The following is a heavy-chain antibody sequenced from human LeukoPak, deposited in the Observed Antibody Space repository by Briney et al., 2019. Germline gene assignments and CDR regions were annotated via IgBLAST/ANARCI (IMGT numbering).Heavy chain of an antibody. J-gene: IGHJ4*02. CDR1: GFTFSSYS. CDR3: ARDGRGTYCDGDCYSR. CDR2: ISSSSSYI. V-gene: IGHV3-21*01. D-gene: IGHD2-21*02. Sequence: PGGSLRLSCAASGFTFSSYSMNWVRQAPGKGLEWVSSISSSSSYIYYADSVKGRFTISRDNAKNSLYLQMNSLRAEDAAVYYCARDGRGTYCDGDCYSRWGQGTLVTVSS.